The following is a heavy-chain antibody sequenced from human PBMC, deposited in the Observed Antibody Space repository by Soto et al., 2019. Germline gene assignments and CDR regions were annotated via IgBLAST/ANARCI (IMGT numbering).Heavy chain of an antibody. CDR2: INPSGGST. Sequence: ASVKVSCKASGYTFTSYYMHWVRQAPGQGLEWMGIINPSGGSTSYAQKFQGRVTMTRDTSTSTVYMELSSLRSEDTAVYYCEVQLWHPYNWFDPWGQGTLVTVSS. V-gene: IGHV1-46*01. J-gene: IGHJ5*02. CDR3: EVQLWHPYNWFDP. CDR1: GYTFTSYY. D-gene: IGHD5-18*01.